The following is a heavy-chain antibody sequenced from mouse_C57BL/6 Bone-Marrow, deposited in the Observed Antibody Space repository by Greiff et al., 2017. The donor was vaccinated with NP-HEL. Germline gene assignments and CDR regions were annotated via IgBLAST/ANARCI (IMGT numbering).Heavy chain of an antibody. CDR1: GYAFSSSW. J-gene: IGHJ2*01. V-gene: IGHV1-82*01. CDR3: ARSRYY. Sequence: QVQLQQSGPELVKPGASVKISCKASGYAFSSSWMHWVKQRPGQGLEWIGRIYPGDGDTNYNGKFKGKATLTADKSSSTAYMQLSSLTSEDSAVYFCARSRYYWGKGTTLTVSS. CDR2: IYPGDGDT. D-gene: IGHD3-1*01.